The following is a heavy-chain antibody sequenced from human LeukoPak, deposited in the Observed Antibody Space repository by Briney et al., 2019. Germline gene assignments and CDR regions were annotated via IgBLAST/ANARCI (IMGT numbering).Heavy chain of an antibody. V-gene: IGHV3-23*01. CDR3: AKQGFGC. CDR1: RFQFSSYA. CDR2: ISGSGGST. J-gene: IGHJ4*02. Sequence: PGGSLRLSCVASRFQFSSYAMSWVRQAPGKGLEWVSVISGSGGSTNYAEAVKGRFTISRDNSKNTMYLQMNSLRAEDTAVYYCAKQGFGCWGQGTLVTVSS.